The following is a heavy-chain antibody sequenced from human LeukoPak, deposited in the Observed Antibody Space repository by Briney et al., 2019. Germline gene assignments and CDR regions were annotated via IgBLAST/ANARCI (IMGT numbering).Heavy chain of an antibody. J-gene: IGHJ3*02. CDR3: ARGCYDILTGFGTAPDAFDI. CDR1: GGSISSYY. Sequence: SETLSLTCTVSGGSISSYYWSWIRQPPGKGLEWIGYIYYSGSTNYNPSLKSRVTISVDTSKNQFSLKLSSVTAADTAVYYCARGCYDILTGFGTAPDAFDIWGQGTMVTVSS. V-gene: IGHV4-59*01. CDR2: IYYSGST. D-gene: IGHD3-9*01.